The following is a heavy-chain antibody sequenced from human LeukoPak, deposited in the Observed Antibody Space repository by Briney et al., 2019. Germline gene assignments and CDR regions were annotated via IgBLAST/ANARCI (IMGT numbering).Heavy chain of an antibody. D-gene: IGHD6-19*01. Sequence: SETLSLTCAVYGGSFSGYYWSRIRQPPGKGLEWIGEINHSGSTNYNPSLKSRVTISVDTSKNQFSLKLSSVTAADTAVYYCARLSSGWYSRNGKYFDYWGQGTLVTVSS. CDR2: INHSGST. CDR3: ARLSSGWYSRNGKYFDY. V-gene: IGHV4-34*01. J-gene: IGHJ4*02. CDR1: GGSFSGYY.